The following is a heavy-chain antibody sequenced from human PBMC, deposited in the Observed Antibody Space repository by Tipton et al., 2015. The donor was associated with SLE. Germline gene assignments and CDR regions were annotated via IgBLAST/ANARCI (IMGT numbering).Heavy chain of an antibody. D-gene: IGHD2-15*01. J-gene: IGHJ4*02. CDR3: AGAWQGYCSGGTCYVLDY. CDR1: GGSFSGYY. CDR2: FSYSETT. V-gene: IGHV4-59*01. Sequence: TLSLTCAIYGGSFSGYYWSWIRQPPGKGLEWIGYFSYSETTNYNPSLKSRVTISVDTSKNQFSLKLRSVTAADTAVYYCAGAWQGYCSGGTCYVLDYWGQGTLVTVSS.